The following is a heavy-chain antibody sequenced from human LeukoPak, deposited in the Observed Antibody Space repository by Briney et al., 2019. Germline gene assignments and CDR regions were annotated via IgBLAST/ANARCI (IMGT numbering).Heavy chain of an antibody. V-gene: IGHV3-9*01. D-gene: IGHD1-26*01. CDR1: GFTFDDYA. CDR3: AKVPSGSYRPGCFDY. J-gene: IGHJ4*02. CDR2: ISWNSGSI. Sequence: PGGSLRLSCAASGFTFDDYAMHWVRQAPGKGLEWVSGISWNSGSIGYADSVKGRFTISRDNAKNSLYLQMNSLRAEDTALYYCAKVPSGSYRPGCFDYWGQGTLVTVSS.